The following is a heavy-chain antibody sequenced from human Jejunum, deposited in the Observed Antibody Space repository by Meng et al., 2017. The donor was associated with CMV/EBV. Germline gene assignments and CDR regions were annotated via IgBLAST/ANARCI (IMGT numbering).Heavy chain of an antibody. J-gene: IGHJ5*02. CDR1: LTTSGLG. CDR2: VYWDDDK. Sequence: LTTSGLGVGGIRQPPGKALEWLALVYWDDDKRYNPSLKTRLTITRDTSKNQVVLIMTNMDPVDTGTYYCVRSGGSTWYEENNWFDPWGQGTLVTVSS. V-gene: IGHV2-5*02. D-gene: IGHD6-13*01. CDR3: VRSGGSTWYEENNWFDP.